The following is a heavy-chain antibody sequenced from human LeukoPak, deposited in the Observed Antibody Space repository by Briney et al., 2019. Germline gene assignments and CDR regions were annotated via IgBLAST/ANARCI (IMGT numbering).Heavy chain of an antibody. CDR1: GYTFTGYY. J-gene: IGHJ5*02. CDR3: ARRSRPVVAANSGFDP. Sequence: GASVKVSCKASGYTFTGYYMHWVRQAPGQGLEWMGWMNPNSGNTGYAQKFQGRVTMTRNTSISTAYMELSSLRSEDTAVYYCARRSRPVVAANSGFDPWGQGTRVTVSS. CDR2: MNPNSGNT. D-gene: IGHD2-15*01. V-gene: IGHV1-8*02.